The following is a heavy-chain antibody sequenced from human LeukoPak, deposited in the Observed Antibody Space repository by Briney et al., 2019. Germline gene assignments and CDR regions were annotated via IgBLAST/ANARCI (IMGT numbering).Heavy chain of an antibody. CDR3: ARALWFGELGY. Sequence: ASVKVSCKASGYTFTSYAMHWVRQAPGQRLEWMGWINAGNGDTKYSQKFRGRVTITRDTSASTAYMELSSLRSEDTAVYYCARALWFGELGYWGQGTLVTVSS. J-gene: IGHJ4*02. D-gene: IGHD3-10*01. CDR2: INAGNGDT. CDR1: GYTFTSYA. V-gene: IGHV1-3*01.